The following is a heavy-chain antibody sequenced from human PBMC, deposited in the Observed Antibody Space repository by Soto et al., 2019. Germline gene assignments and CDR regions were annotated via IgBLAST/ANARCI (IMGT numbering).Heavy chain of an antibody. V-gene: IGHV1-18*01. CDR1: GYTFTSYG. Sequence: QVQLVQSGAEVKKPGASVKVSCKASGYTFTSYGISWVRQAPGQGLEWMGWISAYNGNTNYAQKXXXXXXXXXXXXXXXXXXXXXXXXXXXXXXXXXARFSGYYDFWSGYDYYYYGMDVW. J-gene: IGHJ6*01. CDR2: ISAYNGNT. CDR3: ARFSGYYDFWSGYDYYYYGMDV. D-gene: IGHD3-3*01.